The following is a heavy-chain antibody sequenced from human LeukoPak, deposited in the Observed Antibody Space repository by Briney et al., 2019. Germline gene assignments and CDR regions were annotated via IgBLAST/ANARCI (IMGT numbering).Heavy chain of an antibody. V-gene: IGHV3-72*01. CDR1: GFTFSDHY. Sequence: GGSLRLSCAASGFTFSDHYMDWVRQAPGKGLEWAGRTRNKANSYTTEYAASVKGRFTISRDDSKNSLYLQMNSLRTEDTAVYYCARGNGYFDSLNYYYYGMDVWGQGTTVTVSS. D-gene: IGHD3-9*01. J-gene: IGHJ6*02. CDR2: TRNKANSYTT. CDR3: ARGNGYFDSLNYYYYGMDV.